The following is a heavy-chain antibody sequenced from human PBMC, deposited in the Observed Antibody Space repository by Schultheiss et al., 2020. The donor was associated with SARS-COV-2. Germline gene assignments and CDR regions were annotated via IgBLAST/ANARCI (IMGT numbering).Heavy chain of an antibody. CDR3: ARDGRGSSWYTVAFDY. CDR2: ISSSGSTI. Sequence: GGSLRLSCAASGFTFSSYAMHWVRQAPGKGLEWVSYISSSGSTIYYADSVKGRFTISRDNAKNSLYLQMNSLRAEDTAVYYCARDGRGSSWYTVAFDYWGQGTLVTVSS. J-gene: IGHJ4*02. D-gene: IGHD6-13*01. V-gene: IGHV3-48*04. CDR1: GFTFSSYA.